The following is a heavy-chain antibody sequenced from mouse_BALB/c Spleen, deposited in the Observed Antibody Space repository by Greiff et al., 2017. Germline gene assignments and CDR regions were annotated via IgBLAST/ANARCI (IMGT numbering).Heavy chain of an antibody. V-gene: IGHV2-3*01. CDR3: AELGYVDV. CDR1: GFSFTSYG. CDR2: ICGDGST. Sequence: VKLMESGPGLVAPSQSLSITCTASGFSFTSYGVSWVHQPPGEGLEWLGVICGDGSTDYHSALISRLSISKDNSKSQVILRLNSLQSDDTATYYCAELGYVDVWGAGTTVTVSS. J-gene: IGHJ1*01.